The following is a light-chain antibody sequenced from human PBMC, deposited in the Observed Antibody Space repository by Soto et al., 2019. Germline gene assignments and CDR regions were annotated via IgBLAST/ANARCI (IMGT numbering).Light chain of an antibody. CDR2: DGS. V-gene: IGLV2-11*01. CDR1: SSDVGGYNF. Sequence: QSALTQPRSVSGSPGQSVTISCTGTSSDVGGYNFVSWYQQYPGKAPKLIIYDGSKRPSGVPDRFSGSKSGNTASLTISGLQAEDEADYYCCSYAGTYTLWVFGGGTKLTVL. J-gene: IGLJ3*02. CDR3: CSYAGTYTLWV.